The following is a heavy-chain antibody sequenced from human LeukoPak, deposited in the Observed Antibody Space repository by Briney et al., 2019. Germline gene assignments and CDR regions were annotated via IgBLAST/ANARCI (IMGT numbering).Heavy chain of an antibody. J-gene: IGHJ3*02. D-gene: IGHD1-26*01. CDR3: AKVSFRIVGAQGDAFDI. V-gene: IGHV1-2*02. Sequence: GASVKVSCKASGYTFTGYYMHWVRQAPGQGLEWMGWINPNSGGTNYAQKFQGRVTMTRDTSISTAYMELSRLRSDDTAVYYCAKVSFRIVGAQGDAFDIWGQGTMVTVSS. CDR1: GYTFTGYY. CDR2: INPNSGGT.